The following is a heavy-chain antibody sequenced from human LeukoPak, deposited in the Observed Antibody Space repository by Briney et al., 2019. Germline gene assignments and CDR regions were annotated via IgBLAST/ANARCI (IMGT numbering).Heavy chain of an antibody. Sequence: PGGSLRLSCAASGFTFDDYAMHWVRQAPGKGLEWVSSISSSSSYIYYADSVKGRFTISRDNAKNSLYLQMNSLRAEDTAVYYCARDSTPDYWGQGTLVTVSS. CDR1: GFTFDDYA. CDR2: ISSSSSYI. J-gene: IGHJ4*02. D-gene: IGHD2-15*01. CDR3: ARDSTPDY. V-gene: IGHV3-21*01.